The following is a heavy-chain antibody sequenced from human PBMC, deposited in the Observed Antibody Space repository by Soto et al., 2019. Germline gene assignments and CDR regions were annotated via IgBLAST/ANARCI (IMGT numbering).Heavy chain of an antibody. V-gene: IGHV1-69*02. Sequence: QVQLVQSGAEVKKPGSSVKVSYKDSGGTFSTYSMFWVRQAPGQGLAWMGRIIPMLGVRNYAQRFQDRVTITADKSTATVHMELSSLRSEDTALYYCTIGSWSGEVFDIWGQGTMVTVSS. CDR1: GGTFSTYS. J-gene: IGHJ3*02. CDR3: TIGSWSGEVFDI. CDR2: IIPMLGVR. D-gene: IGHD2-21*01.